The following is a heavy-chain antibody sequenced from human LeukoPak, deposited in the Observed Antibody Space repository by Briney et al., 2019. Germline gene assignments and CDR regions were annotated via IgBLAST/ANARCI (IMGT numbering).Heavy chain of an antibody. V-gene: IGHV4-59*01. CDR3: ARESTAGLFDP. J-gene: IGHJ5*02. CDR1: GGSISSYY. Sequence: PSETLSLTCTVSGGSISSYYWNWLRQPPGKGLQWIGYIYYSGTTNYNPSLKTRVTISVDTSKNQFSLKLSSVTAADTAVYYCARESTAGLFDPWGQGTLVTVSS. CDR2: IYYSGTT.